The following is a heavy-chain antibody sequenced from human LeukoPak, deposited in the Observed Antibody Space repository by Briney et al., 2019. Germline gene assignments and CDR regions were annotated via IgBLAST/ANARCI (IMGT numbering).Heavy chain of an antibody. CDR1: GGSIRSSNYY. CDR2: VYFSGST. V-gene: IGHV4-39*07. J-gene: IGHJ6*03. Sequence: SETLSLTCAVSGGSIRSSNYYWGWIRQPPGKGLEWIGSVYFSGSTYSSPSLRSRVTISVDTSKNHFSLKLSSVTAADTAVYYCARDRGRVLPPALYFSMDVWGEGTTVTVSS. CDR3: ARDRGRVLPPALYFSMDV. D-gene: IGHD2-2*01.